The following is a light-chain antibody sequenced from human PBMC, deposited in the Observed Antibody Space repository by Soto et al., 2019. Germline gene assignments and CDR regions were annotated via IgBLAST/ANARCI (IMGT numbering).Light chain of an antibody. J-gene: IGLJ1*01. CDR1: NNDIGTYNR. V-gene: IGLV2-23*02. CDR2: EVY. Sequence: QSVLTQPASVSGSPGQSITISCTGTNNDIGTYNRVSWYQEHPDKAPKLMISEVYERPSGVSDRCSGSKSGNTASLTISGLQADDEADYYCCSYAGGGTFVFGTGTKLTVL. CDR3: CSYAGGGTFV.